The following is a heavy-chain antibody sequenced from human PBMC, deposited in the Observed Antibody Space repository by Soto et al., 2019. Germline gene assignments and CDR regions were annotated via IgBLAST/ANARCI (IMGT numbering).Heavy chain of an antibody. CDR1: GFTFTSSA. V-gene: IGHV1-58*01. D-gene: IGHD3-10*01. CDR2: IVVGSGNT. CDR3: SANARTYYYGSGSRPGAFDI. J-gene: IGHJ3*02. Sequence: SVKVSCKASGFTFTSSAVQWVRQARGQRLEWIGWIVVGSGNTNYAHKFQERVTITRDMSTSTAYLELSSLRSEDTAVYYCSANARTYYYGSGSRPGAFDIWGQGTMVTVSS.